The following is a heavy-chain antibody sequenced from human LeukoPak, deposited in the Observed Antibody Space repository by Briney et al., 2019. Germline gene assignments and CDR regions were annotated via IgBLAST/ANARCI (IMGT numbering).Heavy chain of an antibody. CDR3: ARGQVYSSSWGDYYYGMDV. CDR2: MNPNSGNT. J-gene: IGHJ6*02. V-gene: IGHV1-8*01. CDR1: GYTFTSYD. Sequence: ASVKVSCKASGYTFTSYDINWVRQATGHGLEWMGWMNPNSGNTGYAQKFQGRVTMTRITSISTACMELSSLRSEDTAVYYCARGQVYSSSWGDYYYGMDVWGQGTTVTVSS. D-gene: IGHD6-13*01.